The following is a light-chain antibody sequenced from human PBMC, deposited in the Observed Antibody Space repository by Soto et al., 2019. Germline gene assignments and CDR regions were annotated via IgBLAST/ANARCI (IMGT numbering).Light chain of an antibody. V-gene: IGLV2-23*01. CDR2: EGN. CDR3: CSYAPSRTLL. Sequence: QSALTQPASVSGSPVESITISCTGTSSDVGTYNLVTWYQQHPGRVPKLILYEGNKRPSGVSSRFSASKSGTTASLTISGLQAEDEADYFCCSYAPSRTLLFGGGTKVTVL. CDR1: SSDVGTYNL. J-gene: IGLJ2*01.